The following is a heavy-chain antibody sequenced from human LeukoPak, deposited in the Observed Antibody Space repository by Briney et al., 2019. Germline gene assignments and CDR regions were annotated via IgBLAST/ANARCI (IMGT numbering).Heavy chain of an antibody. CDR2: IYSGGGT. J-gene: IGHJ4*02. V-gene: IGHV3-53*01. D-gene: IGHD6-19*01. CDR1: GFTFSSYA. CDR3: ARDLHSSGQY. Sequence: PGGSLRLSCAASGFTFSSYAMSWVRQAPGKGLEWVSVIYSGGGTYYADSVKGRFTISRDHSKNTLYLQMNSLRAEDTAVYYCARDLHSSGQYWGQGTLVTVSS.